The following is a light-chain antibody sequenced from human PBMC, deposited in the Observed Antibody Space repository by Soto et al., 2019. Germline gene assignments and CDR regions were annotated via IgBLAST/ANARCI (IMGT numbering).Light chain of an antibody. V-gene: IGLV2-11*01. J-gene: IGLJ1*01. CDR3: SSYSISTAYL. CDR2: EVS. CDR1: SSDVGAYNY. Sequence: QSALTQPRSVSGSPGQSVTISCTGTSSDVGAYNYVSWYQQHPGKVPKVMIFEVSERPSGVPDRFSGSKSGSTASLTISGLQAEDEADYFCSSYSISTAYLFGTGTKVTVL.